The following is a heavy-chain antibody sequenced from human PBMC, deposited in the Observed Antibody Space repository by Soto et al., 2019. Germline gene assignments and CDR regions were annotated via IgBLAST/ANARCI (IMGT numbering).Heavy chain of an antibody. J-gene: IGHJ6*02. CDR1: GYTFTGYY. CDR2: INPNSGGT. CDR3: ARRGYNWNYGGYYYYYGMDV. Sequence: ASVKVSCKASGYTFTGYYMHWVRQAPGQGLEWMGWINPNSGGTNYAQKFQGWVTMTRDTSISTAYMELSRLRSDDTAVYYCARRGYNWNYGGYYYYYGMDVWGQGTTVTGLL. D-gene: IGHD1-7*01. V-gene: IGHV1-2*04.